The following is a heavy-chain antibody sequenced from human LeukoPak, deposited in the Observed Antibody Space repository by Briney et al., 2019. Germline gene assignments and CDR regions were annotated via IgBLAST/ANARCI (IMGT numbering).Heavy chain of an antibody. D-gene: IGHD5-24*01. CDR2: IYYSGST. J-gene: IGHJ4*02. V-gene: IGHV4-39*01. CDR1: GGYISGSNYY. CDR3: ARVGREGYNFHY. Sequence: SETLSLTCTVSGGYISGSNYYWSWIRQPPGKGLEWTGSIYYSGSTYYNPSLKSRVTISADTSKNQFSLKLNSVTAADTAVYYCARVGREGYNFHYWGQGTLVTVSS.